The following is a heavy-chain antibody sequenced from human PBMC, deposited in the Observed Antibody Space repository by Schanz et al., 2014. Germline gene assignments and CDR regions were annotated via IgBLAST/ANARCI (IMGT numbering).Heavy chain of an antibody. V-gene: IGHV3-23*04. Sequence: EVQLVESGGGLVQPGGSLRLSCAASGLTFSNHAMSWVRQAPGKGLEWVSAISGSGDNTFYADSVRGRFTISRDNSRNTLYLQMNSLRAEDTAVYYCAKELYSGSHYGWFDPWGQGTLVTVSS. J-gene: IGHJ5*02. CDR2: ISGSGDNT. D-gene: IGHD1-26*01. CDR3: AKELYSGSHYGWFDP. CDR1: GLTFSNHA.